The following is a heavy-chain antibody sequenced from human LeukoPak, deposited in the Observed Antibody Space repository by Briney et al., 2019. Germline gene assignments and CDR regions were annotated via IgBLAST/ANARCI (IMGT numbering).Heavy chain of an antibody. CDR3: AKVFGLHYYGSGSFDY. D-gene: IGHD3-10*01. J-gene: IGHJ4*02. CDR1: GFTFSSYG. CDR2: ISGSGGST. Sequence: GGSLRLSCAASGFTFSSYGMSWVRQAPGKGLEWVSAISGSGGSTYYADSVKGRFTISRDNSKNTLYLQMNSLRAEDTAVYYCAKVFGLHYYGSGSFDYWGQGTLVTVSS. V-gene: IGHV3-23*01.